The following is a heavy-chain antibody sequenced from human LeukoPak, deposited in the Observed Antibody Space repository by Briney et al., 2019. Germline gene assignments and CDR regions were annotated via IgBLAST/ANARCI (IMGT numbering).Heavy chain of an antibody. Sequence: GGSLRLPCAVSGFTFSSYGMHWVRQAPGKGLEWVAVIWYDGSNKYYADSVKGRFTISRDNSKNTLYLQMNSLRAEDTAVYYCARESITMVRGSKTGYWGQGTLVAVSS. D-gene: IGHD3-10*01. CDR3: ARESITMVRGSKTGY. J-gene: IGHJ4*02. CDR1: GFTFSSYG. CDR2: IWYDGSNK. V-gene: IGHV3-33*08.